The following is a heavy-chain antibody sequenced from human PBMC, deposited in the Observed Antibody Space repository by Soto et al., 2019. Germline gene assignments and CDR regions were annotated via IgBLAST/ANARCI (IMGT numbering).Heavy chain of an antibody. CDR3: ARPTNRGKYYYGMDV. J-gene: IGHJ6*02. V-gene: IGHV5-51*01. D-gene: IGHD2-8*01. CDR1: GYSLTSYW. Sequence: GESQKISCKGSGYSLTSYWIGWVRQMPGKGLECMGIIYPGDSDTRYSPSFQGQVTISADKSISTAYLQWSSLKASDTAMYYCARPTNRGKYYYGMDVWGQGTTVTVSS. CDR2: IYPGDSDT.